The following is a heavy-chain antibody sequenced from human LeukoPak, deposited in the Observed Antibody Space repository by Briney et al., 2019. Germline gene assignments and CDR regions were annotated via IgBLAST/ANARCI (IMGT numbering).Heavy chain of an antibody. Sequence: PSETLSLTCTVSGYSISSGYYWGWIRQPPGKGLEWIGSIYHSGSTYYNPSLKSRVTISVDTSKNQFSLKLSSVTAADTAVYYCARRTLGGPFDYWGQGTLVTVSS. CDR2: IYHSGST. CDR3: ARRTLGGPFDY. D-gene: IGHD6-25*01. CDR1: GYSISSGYY. J-gene: IGHJ4*02. V-gene: IGHV4-38-2*02.